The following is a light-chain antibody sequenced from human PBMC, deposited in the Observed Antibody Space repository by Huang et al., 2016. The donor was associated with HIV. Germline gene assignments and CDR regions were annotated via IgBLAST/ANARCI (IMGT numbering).Light chain of an antibody. CDR2: GAF. CDR3: QQYSDWPRT. V-gene: IGKV3-15*01. Sequence: EVVMTQTPVTLSVSPGERATLSCRASQTITKPLAWYQQKPGQPPRVLFYGAFSRASGVPARFSASGSGTEFTLTISNLQSEDFAVYYCQQYSDWPRTFGQGTKVEIQ. J-gene: IGKJ1*01. CDR1: QTITKP.